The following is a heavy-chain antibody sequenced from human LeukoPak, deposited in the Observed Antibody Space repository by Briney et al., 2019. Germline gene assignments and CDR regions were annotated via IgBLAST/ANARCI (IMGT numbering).Heavy chain of an antibody. V-gene: IGHV4-39*07. CDR3: ARVGGPFDY. CDR2: IYHTGTT. D-gene: IGHD3-16*01. Sequence: SETLSLTCNVSGGSISSTSYYWGWIRQPPGKGLEWIGSIYHTGTTYYNPSLKSRLTISVDTSKNQFSLKLSSVTAADTAVYYCARVGGPFDYWGQGTLVTVSS. J-gene: IGHJ4*02. CDR1: GGSISSTSYY.